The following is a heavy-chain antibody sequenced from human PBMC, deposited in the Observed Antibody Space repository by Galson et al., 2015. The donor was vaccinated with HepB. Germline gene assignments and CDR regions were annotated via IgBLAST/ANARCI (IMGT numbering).Heavy chain of an antibody. D-gene: IGHD1-26*01. CDR1: GFTFSSYA. V-gene: IGHV3-23*01. CDR2: ISGSGGST. CDR3: AKGESWYYYYYMDV. J-gene: IGHJ6*03. Sequence: SLRLSCAASGFTFSSYAMSWVRQAPGKGLEWVSAISGSGGSTYYADSVKGRFTISRDNSKNTLYLQMNSLRAEDTAVYYCAKGESWYYYYYMDVWGKGTTVIVSS.